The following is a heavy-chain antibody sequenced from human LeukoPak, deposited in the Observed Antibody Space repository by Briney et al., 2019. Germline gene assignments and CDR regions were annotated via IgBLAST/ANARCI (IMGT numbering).Heavy chain of an antibody. D-gene: IGHD2-15*01. J-gene: IGHJ6*03. Sequence: GGSLRLSCAASGFTFSSYSVNWVRQAPGKGLEWVSSISSSSSYIYYADSVKGRFTISRDNAKNSLYLQMNSLRAEDTAVYYCAREGWYCSGGSCYSAHYMDVWGKGTTVTVS. CDR3: AREGWYCSGGSCYSAHYMDV. CDR2: ISSSSSYI. CDR1: GFTFSSYS. V-gene: IGHV3-21*01.